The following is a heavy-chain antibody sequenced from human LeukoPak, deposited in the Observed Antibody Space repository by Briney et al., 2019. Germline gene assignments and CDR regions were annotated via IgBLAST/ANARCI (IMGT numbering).Heavy chain of an antibody. V-gene: IGHV4-59*08. CDR3: ARRWSGENLFDY. Sequence: SETLSLTYTVSGGSMSGYHWSWIRQPPGKGLEWIGYMYYSGSTSYYNPSLKSRVTISIDTANNQFSLKVSSVTAADTAVYYCARRWSGENLFDYWGQGALVTVSS. J-gene: IGHJ4*02. CDR1: GGSMSGYH. D-gene: IGHD3-10*01. CDR2: MYYSGST.